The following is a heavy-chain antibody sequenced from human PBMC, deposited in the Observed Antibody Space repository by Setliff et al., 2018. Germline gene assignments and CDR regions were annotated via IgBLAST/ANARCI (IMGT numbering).Heavy chain of an antibody. V-gene: IGHV3-21*01. CDR1: GFTFSSYS. D-gene: IGHD2-15*01. CDR2: ADTSGTYK. CDR3: AREPTTGYLRWSFDY. Sequence: GESLKISCAASGFTFSSYSMNWVRQAPGRGLEWVSAADTSGTYKYYADSVKGRFTISRDNAKNSLYLQMNSLRAEDTAVYYCAREPTTGYLRWSFDYWGQGMLVTVSS. J-gene: IGHJ4*02.